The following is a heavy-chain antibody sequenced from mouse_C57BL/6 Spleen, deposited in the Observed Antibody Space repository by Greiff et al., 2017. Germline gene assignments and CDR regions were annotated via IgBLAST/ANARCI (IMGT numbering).Heavy chain of an antibody. D-gene: IGHD1-1*01. CDR1: GYTFTSYW. J-gene: IGHJ1*03. Sequence: QVHVKQPGAELVKPGASVKMSCKASGYTFTSYWITWVKQRPGQGLEWIGDIYPGSGSTNYNEKFKSKATLTVDTSSSTAYMQLSSLTSEDSAVYYCARCSYGSSGWYFDVWGTGTTVTVSS. CDR2: IYPGSGST. V-gene: IGHV1-55*01. CDR3: ARCSYGSSGWYFDV.